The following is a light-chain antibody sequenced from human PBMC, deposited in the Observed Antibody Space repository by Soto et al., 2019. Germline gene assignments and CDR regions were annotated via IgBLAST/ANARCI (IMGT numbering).Light chain of an antibody. V-gene: IGLV2-23*02. CDR2: EVS. Sequence: SALTKPASVSGSPGQSITISCTGTSSDVGSYNLVSWYQQHPGKAPKLMIYEVSKRPSGVSNRFSGSKSGNTASLTISGLQAEDEADYYCCSYAGSSPYVFGTGTKLTVL. CDR1: SSDVGSYNL. J-gene: IGLJ1*01. CDR3: CSYAGSSPYV.